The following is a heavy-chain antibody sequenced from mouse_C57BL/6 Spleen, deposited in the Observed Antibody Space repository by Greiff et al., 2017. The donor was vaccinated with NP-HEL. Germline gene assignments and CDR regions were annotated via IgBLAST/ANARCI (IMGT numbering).Heavy chain of an antibody. CDR1: GYTFTSYW. V-gene: IGHV1-69*01. CDR3: ARYGSSYEYFDV. D-gene: IGHD1-1*01. Sequence: VQLQQPGAELVMPGASVKLSCKASGYTFTSYWMHWVKQRPGQGLEWIGEIDPSDSYTNYNQKFKGKSTLTVDKSSSTAYMQLSSLTSEDSAVYYCARYGSSYEYFDVWGTGTTVTVSS. J-gene: IGHJ1*03. CDR2: IDPSDSYT.